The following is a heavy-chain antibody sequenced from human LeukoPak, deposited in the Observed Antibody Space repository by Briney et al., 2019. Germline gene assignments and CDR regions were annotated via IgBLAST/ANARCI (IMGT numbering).Heavy chain of an antibody. CDR2: IYCSGST. CDR1: GGSISSGDYY. CDR3: ARGLPGGQLSRYDY. Sequence: PSQTLSLTCTVSGGSISSGDYYWSWIRQPPGKGLEWIGYIYCSGSTYYNPSLKSRVTISVDTSKNQFSLKMNSMTAADTAMYYCARGLPGGQLSRYDYWGQGTLVTVSS. D-gene: IGHD6-13*01. J-gene: IGHJ4*02. V-gene: IGHV4-30-4*08.